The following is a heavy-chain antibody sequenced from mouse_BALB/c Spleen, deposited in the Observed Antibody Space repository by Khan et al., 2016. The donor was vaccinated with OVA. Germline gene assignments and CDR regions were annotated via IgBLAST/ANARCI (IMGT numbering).Heavy chain of an antibody. CDR3: ARIYRSDFDY. CDR1: GYSFTDYF. D-gene: IGHD2-1*01. Sequence: EVQLQESGPELVKPGASVKISCKASGYSFTDYFMNWVMQSPGKSLEWIGRINPHIGETFYNQKFKGKATLTVDESSSTAHMELRILAYEDSAVYYCARIYRSDFDYWGQGTTLTVSS. J-gene: IGHJ2*01. V-gene: IGHV1-20*02. CDR2: INPHIGET.